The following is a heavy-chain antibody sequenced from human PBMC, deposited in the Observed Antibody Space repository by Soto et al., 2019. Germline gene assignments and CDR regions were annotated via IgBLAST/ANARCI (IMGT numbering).Heavy chain of an antibody. Sequence: GESLKISCKGSGYSFTTYWIVWVRQMPGKGLEWMGIIHPGDSDTRYSPSFQGQVIISADKSISTAYLQWSSLKASDTAMYYCAKTTFYYDSSGYYYVYYFDYWGQGTRVTVSS. CDR1: GYSFTTYW. J-gene: IGHJ4*02. CDR3: AKTTFYYDSSGYYYVYYFDY. D-gene: IGHD3-22*01. V-gene: IGHV5-51*01. CDR2: IHPGDSDT.